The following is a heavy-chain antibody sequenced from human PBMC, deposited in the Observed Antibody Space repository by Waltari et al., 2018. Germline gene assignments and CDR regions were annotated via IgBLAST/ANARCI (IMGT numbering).Heavy chain of an antibody. J-gene: IGHJ4*02. D-gene: IGHD5-12*01. V-gene: IGHV3-33*01. Sequence: QAQLVESGGGVVQPGKSLRLSCAAYAFSFSTYGMHWVSQAPGKVMEWVAVIGFDGTNKNYGDSVRGRFTISRDNSKNTLYLELNSLRGEDTAVYYCARGHSGNDLVVIDYWGQGTLVSVSS. CDR1: AFSFSTYG. CDR2: IGFDGTNK. CDR3: ARGHSGNDLVVIDY.